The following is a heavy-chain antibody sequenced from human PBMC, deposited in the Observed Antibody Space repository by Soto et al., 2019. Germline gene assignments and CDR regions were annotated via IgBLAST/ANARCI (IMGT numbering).Heavy chain of an antibody. Sequence: QVQLQESGPGLVKPSQTLSLTCTVSGGSLSSGDYYWSWIRQPPGKGLEWIGYIYYSGSTYYNPSLKSRVTISVDTSKNQFSLKLSSVTAADTAVYYCAGLQSMRLSGLDPWGQGTLVTVSS. CDR2: IYYSGST. CDR3: AGLQSMRLSGLDP. J-gene: IGHJ5*02. V-gene: IGHV4-30-4*01. CDR1: GGSLSSGDYY. D-gene: IGHD3-16*02.